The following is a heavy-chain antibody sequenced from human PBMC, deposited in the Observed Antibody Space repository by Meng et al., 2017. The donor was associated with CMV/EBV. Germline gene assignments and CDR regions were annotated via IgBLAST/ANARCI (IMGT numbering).Heavy chain of an antibody. V-gene: IGHV2-5*01. Sequence: SGPTLVKPTQTLTLTCTFSGFSLSTSGVGVGWIRQPPGKALEWLALIYWNDDKRYSPSLKSRLTITKDTSKNQVVLTMTNMDPVDTATYYCAHSDIAAAGTSWKGWDYWGQGTLVTVSS. CDR2: IYWNDDK. CDR1: GFSLSTSGVG. CDR3: AHSDIAAAGTSWKGWDY. D-gene: IGHD6-13*01. J-gene: IGHJ4*02.